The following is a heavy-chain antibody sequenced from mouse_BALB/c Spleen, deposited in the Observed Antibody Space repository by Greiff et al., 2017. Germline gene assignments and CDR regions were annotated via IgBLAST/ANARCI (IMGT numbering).Heavy chain of an antibody. CDR3: ARPHYYGYDWYFDV. J-gene: IGHJ1*01. Sequence: EVQGVESGGGLVQPGGSRKLSCAASGFTFSSFGMHWVRQAPEKGLEWVAYISSGSSTIYYADTVKGRFTISRDNPKNTLFLQMTSLRSEDTAMYYCARPHYYGYDWYFDVWGAGTTVTVSS. D-gene: IGHD1-2*01. CDR2: ISSGSSTI. V-gene: IGHV5-17*02. CDR1: GFTFSSFG.